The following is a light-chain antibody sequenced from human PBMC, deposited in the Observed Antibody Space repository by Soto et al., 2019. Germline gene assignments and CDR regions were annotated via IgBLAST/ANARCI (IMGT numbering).Light chain of an antibody. CDR2: KTS. CDR1: HRISLW. J-gene: IGKJ1*01. Sequence: DIHMTQSPSTLSASVGDRVTITCRASHRISLWVAWYQQKPGRAPNLLIYKTSSLETGVPSRFSGSGSGTEFTLTISSLQPDDFATYYCQHFKDYSWTFGQGTKVEV. V-gene: IGKV1-5*03. CDR3: QHFKDYSWT.